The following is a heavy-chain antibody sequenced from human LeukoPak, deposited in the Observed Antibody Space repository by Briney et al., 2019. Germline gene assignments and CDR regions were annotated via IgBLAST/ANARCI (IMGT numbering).Heavy chain of an antibody. D-gene: IGHD6-13*01. CDR2: VYYSGST. V-gene: IGHV4-30-4*01. J-gene: IGHJ6*02. CDR3: ASFFNSRGFYYGMDV. Sequence: SETLSLTCTVSGGSISSGDYYWSWIRQPPGKGLEWIGYVYYSGSTYYNPSLESRVTISVDTSKNQFSLKLSSVTAADTAVYYCASFFNSRGFYYGMDVWGQGTTVTVSS. CDR1: GGSISSGDYY.